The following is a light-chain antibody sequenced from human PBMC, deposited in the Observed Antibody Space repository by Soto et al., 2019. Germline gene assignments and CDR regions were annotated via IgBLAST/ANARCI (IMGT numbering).Light chain of an antibody. Sequence: EIVLTQSPGTLSLSPGERATLSCRASQSVSSSFLAWYQQKPGQAPRLLIYGASNRATGIPDRFSGSGSGTDFTLTISRLEPEDFAVSYCQQYFTSPWAFGQGTKVAI. CDR2: GAS. CDR1: QSVSSSF. J-gene: IGKJ1*01. V-gene: IGKV3-20*01. CDR3: QQYFTSPWA.